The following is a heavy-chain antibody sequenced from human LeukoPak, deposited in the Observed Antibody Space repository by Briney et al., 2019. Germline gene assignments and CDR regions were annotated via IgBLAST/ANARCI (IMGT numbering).Heavy chain of an antibody. CDR1: GGSISSGGYY. CDR3: ARGEVPAATWFDP. CDR2: IYYSGST. J-gene: IGHJ5*02. D-gene: IGHD2-2*01. V-gene: IGHV4-31*03. Sequence: SETLSLTCTVSGGSISSGGYYWSWIRPHPGKDLEWIGYIYYSGSTYYNPSLKSRVTISVDTSKNQFSLKLSSVTAADTAVYYCARGEVPAATWFDPWGQGTLVTVSS.